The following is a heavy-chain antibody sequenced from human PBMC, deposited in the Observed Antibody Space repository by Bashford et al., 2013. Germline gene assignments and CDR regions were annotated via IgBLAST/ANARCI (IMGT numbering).Heavy chain of an antibody. J-gene: IGHJ5*02. CDR1: GFIFRNAW. D-gene: IGHD1-26*01. CDR2: IKSEADGGTT. Sequence: GSLRLSCAASGFIFRNAWMTWVRQAPGKGLEWVGRIKSEADGGTTDYAAPVKGRFTFSRDDSNHMLYLQMTSLKTEDTAVYYCTTDRYGGGSDGSQFDRWGQGTLVTVSS. V-gene: IGHV3-15*01. CDR3: TTDRYGGGSDGSQFDR.